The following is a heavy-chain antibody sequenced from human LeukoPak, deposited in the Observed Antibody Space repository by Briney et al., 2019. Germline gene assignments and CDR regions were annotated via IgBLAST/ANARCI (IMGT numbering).Heavy chain of an antibody. V-gene: IGHV3-23*01. Sequence: GGSLRLSCAASGFTSSNSHMSWVRQAPGKGLVWVSSITASDGAYYADPVKGRFTISRDSARNTQYLQMNSLRADDTAIYYCAKDLGACGRYCISYWGQGTLVTVSS. J-gene: IGHJ4*02. CDR1: GFTSSNSH. CDR3: AKDLGACGRYCISY. CDR2: ITASDGA. D-gene: IGHD2-21*01.